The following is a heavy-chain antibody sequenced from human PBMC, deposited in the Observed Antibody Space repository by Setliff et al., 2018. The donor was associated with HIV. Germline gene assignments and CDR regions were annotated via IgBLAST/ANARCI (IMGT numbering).Heavy chain of an antibody. CDR3: ARHRDGGTYPLDY. V-gene: IGHV4-59*08. CDR1: GGSISGFY. CDR2: IYDSGNT. Sequence: SETLSLTCTVSGGSISGFYWNWIRQSAEKGLQWIGRIYDSGNTRYNPSLKSRVTISLDTSKNRFSLQLTSVTAADTAVYYCARHRDGGTYPLDYWGQGTLVTVSS. D-gene: IGHD1-26*01. J-gene: IGHJ4*02.